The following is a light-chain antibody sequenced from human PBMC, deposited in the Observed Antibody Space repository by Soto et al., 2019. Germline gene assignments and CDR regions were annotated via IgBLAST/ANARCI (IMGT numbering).Light chain of an antibody. CDR2: GAS. Sequence: EIVMTQSPATLSVSPGEGATLSCRASQSVSSNLAWYQQKPGQAPRLLLYGASTRATGIPARFSGSGSGTEFTLTISSLQSEDFAVYYCQQYNSWPRTFGQGTKVEIK. CDR3: QQYNSWPRT. V-gene: IGKV3-15*01. CDR1: QSVSSN. J-gene: IGKJ1*01.